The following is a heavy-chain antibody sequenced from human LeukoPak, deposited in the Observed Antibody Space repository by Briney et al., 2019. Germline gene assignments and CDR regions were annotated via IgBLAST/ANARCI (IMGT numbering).Heavy chain of an antibody. J-gene: IGHJ3*02. Sequence: PGGSLRLSCAASGFTFSSYGMHWVRQAPGKGLEWVAFIRYDGSNKYYADSVKGRFTISRDNSKNTLYLQMNSLRAEDTAVYYCANIGGFWSGSGAFDIWGQGTMVTVSS. CDR1: GFTFSSYG. D-gene: IGHD3-3*01. CDR2: IRYDGSNK. V-gene: IGHV3-30*02. CDR3: ANIGGFWSGSGAFDI.